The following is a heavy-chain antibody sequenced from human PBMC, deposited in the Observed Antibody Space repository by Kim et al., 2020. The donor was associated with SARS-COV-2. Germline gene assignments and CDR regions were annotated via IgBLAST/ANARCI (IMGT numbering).Heavy chain of an antibody. Sequence: GGSLRLSCAASGFTFSDYYMSWIRQAPGKGLEWVSYISSSSSYTNYADSVKGRFTISRDNAKNSLYLQMNSLRAEDTAVYYCARDYETVPAAPGYYYYYGMDVWGQGTTVTVSS. CDR3: ARDYETVPAAPGYYYYYGMDV. V-gene: IGHV3-11*05. J-gene: IGHJ6*02. CDR1: GFTFSDYY. CDR2: ISSSSSYT. D-gene: IGHD2-2*01.